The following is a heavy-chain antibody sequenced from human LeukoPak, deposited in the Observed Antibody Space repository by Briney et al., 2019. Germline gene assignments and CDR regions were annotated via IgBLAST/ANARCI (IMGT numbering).Heavy chain of an antibody. Sequence: SETLSLTCAVSGVSVRSFNYWSWVRQPPGKSLEWLGEVYHSGSTIYNPSLESRITISMDTSKNQFSLKLSSVTAADTAVYYCARGRPPICSGGSCYYYYGMDVWGQGTTVTVSS. CDR1: GVSVRSFNY. D-gene: IGHD2-15*01. V-gene: IGHV4-4*02. CDR3: ARGRPPICSGGSCYYYYGMDV. CDR2: VYHSGST. J-gene: IGHJ6*02.